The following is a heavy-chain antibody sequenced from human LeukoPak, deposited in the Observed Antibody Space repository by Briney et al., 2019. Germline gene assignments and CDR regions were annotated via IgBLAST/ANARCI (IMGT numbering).Heavy chain of an antibody. V-gene: IGHV3-20*04. Sequence: PGGSLRLSCAASGFRFVDYGMSSVRQAPGKGLEWVSCINWNGGSTVYAAAVKGRFTISRDNAKNSLALQMNSLRVEDTALYLCARGGISIFGVVIYMDVWGKGTTVTVSS. CDR1: GFRFVDYG. D-gene: IGHD3-3*01. J-gene: IGHJ6*03. CDR3: ARGGISIFGVVIYMDV. CDR2: INWNGGST.